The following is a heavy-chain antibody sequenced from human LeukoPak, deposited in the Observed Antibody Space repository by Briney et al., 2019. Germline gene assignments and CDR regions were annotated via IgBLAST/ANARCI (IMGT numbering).Heavy chain of an antibody. D-gene: IGHD3-10*01. CDR2: IYYSGST. CDR3: ARVSNPRGVVGVVTGGYCDY. V-gene: IGHV4-59*01. J-gene: IGHJ4*02. Sequence: SETLSLTCIASGGSMSSYDLSWVRQSPGKGLEWIGYIYYSGSTKYNPSLKSRVTISVDTSKNQFSLKLSYVLAVDTAMYYCARVSNPRGVVGVVTGGYCDYWCQGTLVTVSS. CDR1: GGSMSSYD.